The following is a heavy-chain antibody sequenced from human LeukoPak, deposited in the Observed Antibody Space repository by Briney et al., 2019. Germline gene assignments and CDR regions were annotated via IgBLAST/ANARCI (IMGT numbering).Heavy chain of an antibody. J-gene: IGHJ1*01. CDR1: GGSISSGGYS. D-gene: IGHD3-9*01. CDR3: AARSRTYYDILTGFHPGYFQH. V-gene: IGHV4-30-2*01. CDR2: IYHSGST. Sequence: SQTLSLTCAVSGGSISSGGYSWSWIRQPPGKGLEWIGYIYHSGSTYYNPSLKSRVTISVDRSKNQFSLKLSSVTAADTAVYYCAARSRTYYDILTGFHPGYFQHWGQGTLVTVSS.